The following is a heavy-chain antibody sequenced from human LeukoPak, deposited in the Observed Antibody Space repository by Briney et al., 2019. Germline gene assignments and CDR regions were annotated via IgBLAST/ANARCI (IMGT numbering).Heavy chain of an antibody. J-gene: IGHJ5*02. CDR1: GGSISSYY. CDR2: IYYSGST. D-gene: IGHD6-13*01. V-gene: IGHV4-59*01. CDR3: ARVGSSGWFDP. Sequence: PSETLSLTCTVSGGSISSYYWSWIRQPPGKGLEWIGYIYYSGSTNYNPSPKSRVTISVDTSKNQFSLKLSSVTAADTAVYYCARVGSSGWFDPWGQGTLVTVSS.